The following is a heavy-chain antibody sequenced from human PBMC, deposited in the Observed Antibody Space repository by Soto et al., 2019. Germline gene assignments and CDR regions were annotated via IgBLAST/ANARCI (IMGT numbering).Heavy chain of an antibody. J-gene: IGHJ4*02. D-gene: IGHD3-22*01. CDR1: GYTFITYG. V-gene: IGHV1-18*01. CDR2: ISTYNGNT. CDR3: ARGPTDYYDNSANYFLDY. Sequence: QVRLVQSGAEVKKPGASVKVSCKASGYTFITYGVSWVRQAPGQGLDWLGWISTYNGNTRYAERLQGRVTMTTDTTTTTAYMELRNLRSDDTAVYYCARGPTDYYDNSANYFLDYWGQGTRVTVSS.